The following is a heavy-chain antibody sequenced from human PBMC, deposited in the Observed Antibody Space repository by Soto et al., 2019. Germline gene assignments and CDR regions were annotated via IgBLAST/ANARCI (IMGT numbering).Heavy chain of an antibody. CDR3: ARSIVGATKGWFAP. D-gene: IGHD1-26*01. CDR2: INHSGST. CDR1: GGSLSGYY. V-gene: IGHV4-34*01. J-gene: IGHJ5*02. Sequence: SETLSLTCAVYGGSLSGYYWSWIRQPPGKGLEWIGEINHSGSTNYNPSLKSRVTISVDTSKNQFSLKLSSVTAADTAVYYCARSIVGATKGWFAPWGRETLVTVSS.